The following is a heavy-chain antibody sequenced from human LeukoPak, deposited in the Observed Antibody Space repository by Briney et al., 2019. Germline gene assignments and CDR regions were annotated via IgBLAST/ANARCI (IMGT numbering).Heavy chain of an antibody. CDR1: GGTFSSYS. Sequence: ASVMVSCKASGGTFSSYSISWVRQAPGQGLEWMGGFIPIFGRANYAQKFQGRVTISTDESTSTAYMELRSLRSDDTAVYYCARAVGYSYGYYYYYMDVWGKGTTVTVSS. CDR3: ARAVGYSYGYYYYYMDV. D-gene: IGHD5-18*01. J-gene: IGHJ6*03. CDR2: FIPIFGRA. V-gene: IGHV1-69*05.